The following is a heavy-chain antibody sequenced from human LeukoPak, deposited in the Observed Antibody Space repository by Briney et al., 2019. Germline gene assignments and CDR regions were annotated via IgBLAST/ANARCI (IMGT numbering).Heavy chain of an antibody. J-gene: IGHJ4*02. CDR1: GSTFSTYA. CDR2: IGRSGDDT. V-gene: IGHV3-23*01. Sequence: QPGGSLRVSCAASGSTFSTYAMSWVRQAPGKGLEWVSAIGRSGDDTYYADSVKGRITISRDNSKNTLYLQMNSLRAEDTAVYYCASHRATTGRSFDHWGQGTLVTVSS. CDR3: ASHRATTGRSFDH. D-gene: IGHD4-17*01.